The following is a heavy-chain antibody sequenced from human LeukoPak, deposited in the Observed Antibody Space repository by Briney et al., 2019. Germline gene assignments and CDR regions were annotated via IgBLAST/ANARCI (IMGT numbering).Heavy chain of an antibody. D-gene: IGHD3-10*01. J-gene: IGHJ3*02. CDR3: ARSDGYGLVGI. CDR2: FHFSGST. Sequence: PSETLSLTCNVSGGSISSYYWSWIRQPPGKGLEWIGYFHFSGSTNYNPSLKSRVTISVDTSKNQFSLTLSSVTAADTAVYYCARSDGYGLVGIWGQGTMVTVSS. V-gene: IGHV4-59*12. CDR1: GGSISSYY.